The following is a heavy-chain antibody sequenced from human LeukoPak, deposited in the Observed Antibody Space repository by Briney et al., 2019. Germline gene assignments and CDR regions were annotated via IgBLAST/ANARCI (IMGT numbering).Heavy chain of an antibody. CDR2: INHSGST. CDR3: ARGRSVGWFGELLWSHNWFDP. J-gene: IGHJ5*02. V-gene: IGHV4-34*01. Sequence: SETLSLTCAVYGGSFSGYYWSWIRQPPGKGLEWIGEINHSGSTNYNPSLKSRVTISVDTSMNQFSLKLSSVTAADTAVYYCARGRSVGWFGELLWSHNWFDPWGQGTLVTVSS. CDR1: GGSFSGYY. D-gene: IGHD3-10*01.